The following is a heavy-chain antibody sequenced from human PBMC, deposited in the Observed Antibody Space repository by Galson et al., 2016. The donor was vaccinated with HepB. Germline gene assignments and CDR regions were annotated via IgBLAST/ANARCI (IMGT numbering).Heavy chain of an antibody. J-gene: IGHJ5*02. D-gene: IGHD5-24*01. CDR3: ARTERRDGYRFDP. Sequence: TLSLTCIVSGGSISSGGYSWSWIRQHPGKGLEWIGYIHYSGSTYYNSSLKSRVTMSVDTSKNQFSLKLTSVTAADTAVYYCARTERRDGYRFDPWGRGTLVTVSS. CDR2: IHYSGST. V-gene: IGHV4-31*03. CDR1: GGSISSGGYS.